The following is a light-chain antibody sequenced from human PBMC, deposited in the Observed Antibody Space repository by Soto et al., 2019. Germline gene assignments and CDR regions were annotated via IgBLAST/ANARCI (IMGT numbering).Light chain of an antibody. CDR1: SSDVGGYNY. V-gene: IGLV2-14*03. CDR2: DVS. Sequence: QSALTQPASVSGSPGQSITISCTGPSSDVGGYNYVSWYQQHPDKAPQLMIYDVSNRPSGISDRFSGSKSGNKASLTISGLQAEDVADYYCSSYTSTSTLVFGGGTKLTVL. J-gene: IGLJ2*01. CDR3: SSYTSTSTLV.